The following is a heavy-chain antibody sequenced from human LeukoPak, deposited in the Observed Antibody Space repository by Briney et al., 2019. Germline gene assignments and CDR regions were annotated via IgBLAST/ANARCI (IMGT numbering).Heavy chain of an antibody. CDR1: GFTFNTYW. J-gene: IGHJ4*02. CDR3: ARDQGGATRIDY. CDR2: INSDGRST. D-gene: IGHD1-26*01. V-gene: IGHV3-74*01. Sequence: GGSLRLSCVSSGFTFNTYWMHWVRQAPGKGLVWVARINSDGRSTSYADSVKGRFTISRDNARKTLYLQMNSLRDEETAVYYCARDQGGATRIDYWGQGTPVTVSS.